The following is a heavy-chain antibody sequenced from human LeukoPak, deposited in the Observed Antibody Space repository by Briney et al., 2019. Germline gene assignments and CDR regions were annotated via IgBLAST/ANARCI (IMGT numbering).Heavy chain of an antibody. Sequence: ASVTVSCKASGYTFSHLYIHWVRQAPGQGLEWMGGVNPNSGGTDSAQKFQGRIIMTRDSSITTAYVELSRLRSDDTAMYYCATEGYNRNSDSGWTAFYFWGQGTMVTVSS. CDR1: GYTFSHLY. V-gene: IGHV1-2*02. CDR3: ATEGYNRNSDSGWTAFYF. D-gene: IGHD5-24*01. CDR2: VNPNSGGT. J-gene: IGHJ3*01.